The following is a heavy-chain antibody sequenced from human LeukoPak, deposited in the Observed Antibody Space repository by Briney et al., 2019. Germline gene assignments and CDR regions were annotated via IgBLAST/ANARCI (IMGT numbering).Heavy chain of an antibody. CDR1: GESFSGYY. D-gene: IGHD2-2*01. J-gene: IGHJ4*02. Sequence: SETLSLTCAVYGESFSGYYWSWIRQPPGKGREWIGEINHSGSTNYNPSLKSRVTISVDTSKNQFSLKLSSVTAADTAVYYCARASIVVVPAALFDYWGQGTLVTVSS. V-gene: IGHV4-34*01. CDR2: INHSGST. CDR3: ARASIVVVPAALFDY.